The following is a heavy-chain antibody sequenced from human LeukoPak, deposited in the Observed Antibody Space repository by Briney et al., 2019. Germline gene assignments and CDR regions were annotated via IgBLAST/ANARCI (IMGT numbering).Heavy chain of an antibody. V-gene: IGHV1-2*02. CDR1: GYTFTGHY. Sequence: ASVEVSCKASGYTFTGHYMHWVRQAPGQGLEWMGWISPNGADADYAQRFQGRVTMTRDTSISTAYMELSRLRSDDMAVYYCARAAIAVAGDYHYHYMDVWGKGTTVTVSS. D-gene: IGHD6-19*01. CDR3: ARAAIAVAGDYHYHYMDV. J-gene: IGHJ6*03. CDR2: ISPNGADA.